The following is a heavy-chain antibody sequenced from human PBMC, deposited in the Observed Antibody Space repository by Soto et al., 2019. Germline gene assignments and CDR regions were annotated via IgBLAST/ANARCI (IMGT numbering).Heavy chain of an antibody. CDR1: GFTFSSYA. V-gene: IGHV3-21*04. D-gene: IGHD4-17*01. CDR2: ISSSSTYI. Sequence: GGSLRLSCAASGFTFSSYAMNWVRQAPGKGLEWVSSISSSSTYIYYADSVKGRFTISRDNAKNSLYLQMSSLRSEDTAVYYCARTLYGDNVDYWGQGTLVTVSS. J-gene: IGHJ4*02. CDR3: ARTLYGDNVDY.